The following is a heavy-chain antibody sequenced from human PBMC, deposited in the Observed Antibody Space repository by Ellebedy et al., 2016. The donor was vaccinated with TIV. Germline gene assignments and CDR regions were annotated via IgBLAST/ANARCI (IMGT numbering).Heavy chain of an antibody. CDR2: ISYDGTNK. Sequence: GESLKISCAASGFNFSSYVMHWVRQAPGKGLEWVTIISYDGTNKYCADSVKGRFTIPRDNSKNTLFLQMNSLRREDTAVYYCARASDYGGSFLFDYWGQGTLVTVSS. J-gene: IGHJ4*02. V-gene: IGHV3-30*04. D-gene: IGHD4-23*01. CDR1: GFNFSSYV. CDR3: ARASDYGGSFLFDY.